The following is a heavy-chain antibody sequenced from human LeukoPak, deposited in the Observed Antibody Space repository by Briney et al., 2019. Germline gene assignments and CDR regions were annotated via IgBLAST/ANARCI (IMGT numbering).Heavy chain of an antibody. V-gene: IGHV1-8*01. CDR2: LNPNSGNT. CDR1: ADTFTTYD. D-gene: IGHD3-10*01. J-gene: IGHJ4*02. Sequence: ASVKVSCKASADTFTTYDVNWVRQATGQGLEWMGWLNPNSGNTGYVQKFQGRVTMTMNTSISTAYMELTSLTSEDTAVYYCARSTMEARRKYDYWGQGTLVTVSS. CDR3: ARSTMEARRKYDY.